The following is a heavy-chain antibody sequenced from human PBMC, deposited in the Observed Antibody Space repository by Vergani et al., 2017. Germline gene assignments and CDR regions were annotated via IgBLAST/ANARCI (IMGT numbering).Heavy chain of an antibody. D-gene: IGHD6-13*01. CDR3: ARGPTSSRGYFDF. J-gene: IGHJ4*02. V-gene: IGHV4-59*01. CDR1: GGSISSYY. Sequence: QVQLQESGPGLVKPSETLSLTCTVSGGSISSYYWSWIRQPPGKGLEWIGYIYYSGSTNYNPSLKSRVTISVDTSKNQFSLKLSSVTAADTAVYYCARGPTSSRGYFDFWGQGLLVTVSS. CDR2: IYYSGST.